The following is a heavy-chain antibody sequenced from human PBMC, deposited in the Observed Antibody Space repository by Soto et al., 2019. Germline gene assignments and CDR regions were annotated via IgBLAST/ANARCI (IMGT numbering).Heavy chain of an antibody. J-gene: IGHJ4*02. Sequence: QVQLVESGGGVVQPGRSLRLSCAASGFTFVSYGMHWVRQAPGKGLEWVAVIWYDGSNKYYADSVKGRFTISRDNSKNTQYLQMNSVRAEDTAVDYCARQSTFGESFDYWGQGTLVTVSS. V-gene: IGHV3-33*01. CDR3: ARQSTFGESFDY. CDR1: GFTFVSYG. CDR2: IWYDGSNK. D-gene: IGHD3-10*01.